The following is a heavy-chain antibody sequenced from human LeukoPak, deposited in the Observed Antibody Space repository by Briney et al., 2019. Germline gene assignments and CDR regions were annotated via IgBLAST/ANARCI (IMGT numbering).Heavy chain of an antibody. CDR3: ATDRWTLGYYYGSGSYPFDY. Sequence: SVKVSCKASGGTFSNYAINWVRQAPGQGLEWMGGIIPIFGTANYAQKFQSRLTITADESTSTAYMELSSLRSEDTTVYDCATDRWTLGYYYGSGSYPFDYWGQGTLVTVSS. CDR2: IIPIFGTA. CDR1: GGTFSNYA. J-gene: IGHJ4*02. D-gene: IGHD3-10*01. V-gene: IGHV1-69*13.